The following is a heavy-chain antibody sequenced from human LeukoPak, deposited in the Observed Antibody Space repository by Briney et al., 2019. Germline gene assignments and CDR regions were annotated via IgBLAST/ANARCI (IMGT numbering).Heavy chain of an antibody. CDR3: ARHLGSGWYGAFDI. D-gene: IGHD6-19*01. CDR1: GYSISSGYY. V-gene: IGHV4-38-2*01. CDR2: IYHSGST. J-gene: IGHJ3*02. Sequence: SETLSLTCAVSGYSISSGYYWGWIRQPPGKGLEWIGSIYHSGSTYYNPSLKSRVTISVDTSKNQFSLKLSSVTAADTAVYYCARHLGSGWYGAFDICGQGTMVTVSS.